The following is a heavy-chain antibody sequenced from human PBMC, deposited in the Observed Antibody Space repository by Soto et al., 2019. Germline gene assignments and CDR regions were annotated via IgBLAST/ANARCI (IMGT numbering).Heavy chain of an antibody. CDR2: IYYSGST. V-gene: IGHV4-59*12. Sequence: PSETLSLTCNVSGGSIDTYYWSWIRQPPGKGLEWIGYIYYSGSTNYNPSLQSRLTISVDTSKNQFSLKLNSVTAADTAVYYCAKEGSSGWYFFDYWGQGTLVTVSS. D-gene: IGHD6-19*01. CDR1: GGSIDTYY. CDR3: AKEGSSGWYFFDY. J-gene: IGHJ4*02.